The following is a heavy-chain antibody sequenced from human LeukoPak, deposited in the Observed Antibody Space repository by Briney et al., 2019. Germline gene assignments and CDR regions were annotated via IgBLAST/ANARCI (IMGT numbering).Heavy chain of an antibody. CDR1: GFTFSSYA. V-gene: IGHV3-30-3*01. J-gene: IGHJ4*02. Sequence: PGRSLRLSCAASGFTFSSYAMHWVRQAPGKGLEWVAVISYDGSNKYYADSVKGRFTISGDNSKNTLYLQMNSLRAEDTAVYYCARDGGPTYGSGSYPTDYWGQGTLVTVSS. D-gene: IGHD3-10*01. CDR2: ISYDGSNK. CDR3: ARDGGPTYGSGSYPTDY.